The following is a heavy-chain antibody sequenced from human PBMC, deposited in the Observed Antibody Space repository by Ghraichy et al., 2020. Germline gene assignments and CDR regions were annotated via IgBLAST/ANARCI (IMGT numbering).Heavy chain of an antibody. CDR1: GVSISTYY. CDR2: LYDSGST. V-gene: IGHV4-59*01. D-gene: IGHD2-2*01. Sequence: ETLSLTCNVSGVSISTYYWTWIRQPPGKGLEWIGYLYDSGSTKYNPSLRSRVTISVDTSKNQLSLTLNSVTAADTAVYYCARDWGSSSSGGLGPWGQGTLVTVSS. CDR3: ARDWGSSSSGGLGP. J-gene: IGHJ5*02.